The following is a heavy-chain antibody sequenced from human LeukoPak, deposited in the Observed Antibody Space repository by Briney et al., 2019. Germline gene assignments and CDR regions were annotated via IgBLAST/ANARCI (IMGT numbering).Heavy chain of an antibody. CDR3: ARGSMVRGVMAVDY. D-gene: IGHD3-10*01. CDR2: IHYSGST. J-gene: IGHJ4*02. CDR1: GGSISSYY. V-gene: IGHV4-59*01. Sequence: SETLSLTCTVSGGSISSYYWSWIRQPPGKGLEWIGYIHYSGSTNYNPSLKSRVTISVDTSKNQFSLKLSSVTAADTAVYYCARGSMVRGVMAVDYWGQGTLVTVSS.